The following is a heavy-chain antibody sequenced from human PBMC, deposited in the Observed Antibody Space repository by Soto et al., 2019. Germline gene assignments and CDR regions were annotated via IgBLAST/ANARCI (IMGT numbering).Heavy chain of an antibody. D-gene: IGHD3-10*01. CDR2: MNPNSGNT. CDR3: AGGHSGALRRNNWSAP. J-gene: IGHJ5*02. V-gene: IGHV1-8*01. CDR1: GYTFTSYD. Sequence: QVQLVQSGAEVKKPGASVKVSCKASGYTFTSYDINWVRQATGQGLEWMGWMNPNSGNTGYAQKFRGRATGTRNPSKNTAYRALGRGRLEHTPVYSGAGGHSGALRRNNWSAPRGRGPLVPVPS.